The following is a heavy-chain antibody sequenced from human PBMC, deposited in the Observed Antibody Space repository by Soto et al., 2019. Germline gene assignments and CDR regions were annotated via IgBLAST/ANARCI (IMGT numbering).Heavy chain of an antibody. CDR2: IDYSGTT. CDR3: ARGASTVVTMAYYYGMDV. D-gene: IGHD4-17*01. V-gene: IGHV4-59*01. Sequence: SETLSLTCTVSGGSISSYYWSWIRQPPGKGLEWIGYIDYSGTTNYNPSLKSRVTISVDTSKNQFSLKLSSVTAADTAMYYCARGASTVVTMAYYYGMDVWGQGTTVTVSS. J-gene: IGHJ6*02. CDR1: GGSISSYY.